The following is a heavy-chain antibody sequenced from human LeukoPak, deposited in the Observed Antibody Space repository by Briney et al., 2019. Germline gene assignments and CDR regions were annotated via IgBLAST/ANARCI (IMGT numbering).Heavy chain of an antibody. D-gene: IGHD1-26*01. CDR3: ARGGVGAAKNWFDP. V-gene: IGHV4-59*01. Sequence: PSETLSLTCTVSGGSISSYYWSWIRQPPGKGLEWIGYIYYSGSTNYNPSLKSRVTISVDTSKNQFSLKLSSVTAADTAVYYCARGGVGAAKNWFDPWGQGTLVTVSS. J-gene: IGHJ5*02. CDR2: IYYSGST. CDR1: GGSISSYY.